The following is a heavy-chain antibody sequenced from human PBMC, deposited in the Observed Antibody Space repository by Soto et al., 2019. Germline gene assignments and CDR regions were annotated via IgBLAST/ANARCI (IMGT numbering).Heavy chain of an antibody. CDR2: IVVGSGNT. Sequence: GASVKVSCKASGFTLTSSAMQWVRQARGQRLEWIGWIVVGSGNTNYAQKFQERVTITRDMSTSTAYMELSSLRSEDTAVYYCAAVDYDILTGYYSHYGMDVWGQGTTVTVS. CDR3: AAVDYDILTGYYSHYGMDV. D-gene: IGHD3-9*01. V-gene: IGHV1-58*02. J-gene: IGHJ6*02. CDR1: GFTLTSSA.